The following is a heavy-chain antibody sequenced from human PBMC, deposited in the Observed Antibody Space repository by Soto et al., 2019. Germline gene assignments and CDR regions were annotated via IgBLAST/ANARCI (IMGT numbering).Heavy chain of an antibody. J-gene: IGHJ4*02. D-gene: IGHD6-19*01. Sequence: WGSLRLSCAASGFTFISYAIILFRQSPVKGLEWVSSISASGGSTYYADSVKGRFTISRDNSKNTLYVQMNSLRAEDTAVYYCAKDRIAVAGSNFDYWGQGTLVTVSS. V-gene: IGHV3-23*01. CDR1: GFTFISYA. CDR2: ISASGGST. CDR3: AKDRIAVAGSNFDY.